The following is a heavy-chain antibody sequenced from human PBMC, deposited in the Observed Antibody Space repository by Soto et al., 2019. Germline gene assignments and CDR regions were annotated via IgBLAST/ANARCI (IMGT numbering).Heavy chain of an antibody. D-gene: IGHD3-22*01. CDR2: IYYSGST. CDR3: ARVRGGYYFQH. CDR1: GGSISSSSYY. Sequence: PSETLSLTCTVSGGSISSSSYYWDWIRQPPGKGLEWIGYIYYSGSTYYNPSLKSRVTISVDTSKNQFSLKLSSVTAADTAVYYCARVRGGYYFQHWGQGTLVTVSS. J-gene: IGHJ1*01. V-gene: IGHV4-30-4*08.